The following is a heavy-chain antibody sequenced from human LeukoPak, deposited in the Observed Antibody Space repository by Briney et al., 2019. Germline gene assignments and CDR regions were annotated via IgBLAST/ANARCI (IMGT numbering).Heavy chain of an antibody. D-gene: IGHD5/OR15-5a*01. V-gene: IGHV1-69*13. CDR2: IIPIFGTA. Sequence: ASVKVSCKASGGTFSSYAISWVRQAPGQGLEWMGGIIPIFGTANYAQKFQGRVTITADESTSTAYMELSSLRSEDTAVYYCARVGMIYDLNYYYMDVWGKGTTVTISS. CDR3: ARVGMIYDLNYYYMDV. J-gene: IGHJ6*03. CDR1: GGTFSSYA.